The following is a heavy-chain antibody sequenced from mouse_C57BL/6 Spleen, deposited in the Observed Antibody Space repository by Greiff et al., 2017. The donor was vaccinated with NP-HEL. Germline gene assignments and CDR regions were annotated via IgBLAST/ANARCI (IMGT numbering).Heavy chain of an antibody. CDR3: AHGGFAMDY. CDR1: FYTFTIYL. CDR2: IDPNSGGT. D-gene: IGHD3-1*01. V-gene: IGHV1-72*01. J-gene: IGHJ4*01. Sequence: VQLPHRCSSLFNPFASFNLSCKSSFYTFTIYLMHCFNQSPVRGLEWIGRIDPNSGGTKYNEKFKSKATLTVDKPSSTAYMQLSSLTSEDSAVYYCAHGGFAMDYWGQGTSVTVSS.